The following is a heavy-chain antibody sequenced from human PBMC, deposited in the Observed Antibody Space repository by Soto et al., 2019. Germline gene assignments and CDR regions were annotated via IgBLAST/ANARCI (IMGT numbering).Heavy chain of an antibody. CDR3: ARSKVVEAAGTPETGFVP. CDR1: GGSISSGGYY. J-gene: IGHJ5*02. Sequence: SETLSLTCTVSGGSISSGGYYWSWIRQHPGKGLEWIGYIYYSGSTYYNPSLKSRVTISVDTSKNQFSLKLSSVTAADTAVYYCARSKVVEAAGTPETGFVPWGDGTLVT. CDR2: IYYSGST. D-gene: IGHD6-25*01. V-gene: IGHV4-31*03.